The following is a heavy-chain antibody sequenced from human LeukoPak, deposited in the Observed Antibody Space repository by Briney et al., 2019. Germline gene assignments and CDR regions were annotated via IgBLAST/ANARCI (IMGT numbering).Heavy chain of an antibody. V-gene: IGHV1-69*06. J-gene: IGHJ4*02. CDR3: ARSIRSGSSSWYVSDY. D-gene: IGHD6-13*01. CDR2: IIPIFGTA. CDR1: GGTFSSFA. Sequence: SVKVSCKASGGTFSSFAISWVRQAPGQGLEWMGGIIPIFGTANYAQKFQGRVTITADKSTSTAYMELSSLRSEDTAVYYCARSIRSGSSSWYVSDYWGQGTLVTVSS.